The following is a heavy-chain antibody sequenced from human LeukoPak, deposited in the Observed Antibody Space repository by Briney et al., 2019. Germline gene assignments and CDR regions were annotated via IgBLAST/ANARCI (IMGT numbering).Heavy chain of an antibody. CDR1: GGTFTSYA. CDR3: ERKLRVGGNWFDP. Sequence: ASVKVSCKTSGGTFTSYAISWVRQAPGQGLEWMGKIIPISGTTNYAQKFQGRVTFTADESTSTAYMELRSLRSEDTALYYCERKLRVGGNWFDPWGQGTLVTVSS. CDR2: IIPISGTT. J-gene: IGHJ5*02. D-gene: IGHD1-26*01. V-gene: IGHV1-69*13.